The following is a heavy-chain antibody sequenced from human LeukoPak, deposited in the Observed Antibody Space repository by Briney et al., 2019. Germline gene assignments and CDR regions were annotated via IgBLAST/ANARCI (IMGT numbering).Heavy chain of an antibody. CDR2: IYPGDSDT. J-gene: IGHJ4*02. V-gene: IGHV5-51*01. CDR3: ARRDVDYGDYDDY. D-gene: IGHD4-17*01. CDR1: GYSFTSYW. Sequence: GESLKISCKGSGYSFTSYWIGWVRQMPGKGLXXXGIIYPGDSDTRYSPSFQGQVTISADKSISTAYLQWSSLKASDTAMYYCARRDVDYGDYDDYWGQGTLVTVSS.